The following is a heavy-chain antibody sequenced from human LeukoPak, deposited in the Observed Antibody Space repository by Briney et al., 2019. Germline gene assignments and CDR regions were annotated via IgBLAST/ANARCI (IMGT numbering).Heavy chain of an antibody. Sequence: PGGSLRLSCAASGFTFSSYAMSWVRQAPGKGLEWVSTISGSGGSTYYADSVKGRFTISRDNSKNTLYLQMNSLRAEDTAVYYCARVVSSGYDYGGDSFDYWGQGTLVTVSS. D-gene: IGHD5-12*01. CDR3: ARVVSSGYDYGGDSFDY. V-gene: IGHV3-23*01. CDR2: ISGSGGST. CDR1: GFTFSSYA. J-gene: IGHJ4*02.